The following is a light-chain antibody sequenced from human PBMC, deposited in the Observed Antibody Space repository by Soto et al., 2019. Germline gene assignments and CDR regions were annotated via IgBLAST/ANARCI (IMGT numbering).Light chain of an antibody. CDR3: SSYAGSSIPVA. CDR2: DVT. V-gene: IGLV2-8*01. Sequence: QSALTQPPSASGSPGQSVTISCTGASSDVGGYNFVSWYQHHPGKAPRLMIYDVTQRPSGVPDRFSGSKSGNTASLTVSGLQVDDEAYYYCSSYAGSSIPVAFGGGTKPPS. CDR1: SSDVGGYNF. J-gene: IGLJ2*01.